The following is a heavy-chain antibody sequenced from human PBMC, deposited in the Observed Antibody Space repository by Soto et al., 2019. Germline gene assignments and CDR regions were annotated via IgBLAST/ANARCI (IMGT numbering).Heavy chain of an antibody. CDR3: ARDRVNGYNWYYYYGMDV. V-gene: IGHV4-31*03. D-gene: IGHD5-12*01. CDR1: GGSISSGGYY. Sequence: PSETLSLTCTVSGGSISSGGYYWSWIRQHPGKGLEWIGYIYYSGSTCYNPSLKSRVTISVDTSKNQFSLKLSSVTAADTAVYYCARDRVNGYNWYYYYGMDVWGQGTTVTVSS. CDR2: IYYSGST. J-gene: IGHJ6*02.